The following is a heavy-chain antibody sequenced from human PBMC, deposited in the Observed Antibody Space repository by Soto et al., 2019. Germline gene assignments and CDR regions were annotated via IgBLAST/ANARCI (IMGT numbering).Heavy chain of an antibody. V-gene: IGHV4-34*01. CDR3: ARVLVHSSGDFWSGYPIPNWFDP. Sequence: SETLSLTCAVYGGSFSGYYWSWIRQPPGKGLEWIGEINHSGSTNYNPSLKSRVTISVDTSKNQFSLKLSSVTAADTAVYYCARVLVHSSGDFWSGYPIPNWFDPWGQGTLVTVSS. D-gene: IGHD3-3*01. CDR2: INHSGST. CDR1: GGSFSGYY. J-gene: IGHJ5*02.